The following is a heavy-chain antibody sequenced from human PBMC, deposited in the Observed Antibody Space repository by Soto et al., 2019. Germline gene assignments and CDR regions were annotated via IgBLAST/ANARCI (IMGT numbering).Heavy chain of an antibody. CDR2: IIPIFGTP. D-gene: IGHD3-16*01. J-gene: IGHJ4*02. CDR3: ARVHYEYIWGAYSH. V-gene: IGHV1-69*01. Sequence: QVLLVQSGAEVKKPGSSVKVSCKASGGTFSNYAITWVRQAPGQGLEWMGGIIPIFGTPNYAQKFQGRVTITADESTSTAYMELSSLKSEDTAVYYCARVHYEYIWGAYSHWGQGTLVTASS. CDR1: GGTFSNYA.